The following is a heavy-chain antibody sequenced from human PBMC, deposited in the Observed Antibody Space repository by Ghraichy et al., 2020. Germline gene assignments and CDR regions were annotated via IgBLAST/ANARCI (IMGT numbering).Heavy chain of an antibody. Sequence: ASVKVSCKASGYTFTSYDINWVRQATGQGLEWMGWMNPNSGNTGYAQKFQGRVTMTRNTSISTAYMELSSLRSEDTAVYYCARGVTMVRGLPLNLYYGMDVWGQGTTVTVSS. CDR1: GYTFTSYD. J-gene: IGHJ6*02. V-gene: IGHV1-8*01. CDR2: MNPNSGNT. CDR3: ARGVTMVRGLPLNLYYGMDV. D-gene: IGHD3-10*01.